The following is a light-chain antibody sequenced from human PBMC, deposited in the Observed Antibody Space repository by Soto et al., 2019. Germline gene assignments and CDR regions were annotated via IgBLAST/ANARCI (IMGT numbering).Light chain of an antibody. CDR1: SSNIGAGYD. CDR2: DNS. Sequence: SLLPQPPSGSGAPGQMVTISCTGSSSNIGAGYDVHWYQQLPGTAPKLLIYDNSNRPSGVPDRFSGSKSGTSASLAITGLQAEDEADYYCQSYDRSLSGSRVFGTGTKVTVL. J-gene: IGLJ1*01. CDR3: QSYDRSLSGSRV. V-gene: IGLV1-40*01.